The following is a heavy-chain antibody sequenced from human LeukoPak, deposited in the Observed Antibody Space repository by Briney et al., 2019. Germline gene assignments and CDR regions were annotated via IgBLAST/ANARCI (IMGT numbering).Heavy chain of an antibody. V-gene: IGHV3-53*04. D-gene: IGHD3-16*02. J-gene: IGHJ4*02. CDR3: ARDGPGAAIDY. CDR2: IYSGGST. Sequence: GGSLRLSCAASGFTVSSNYMSWVRQAPGKGLEWVSVIYSGGSTYYADSVKGRFTISRHNSKNTLYLQMNSLRAEGAAVYYCARDGPGAAIDYWGQGTLVAVSS. CDR1: GFTVSSNY.